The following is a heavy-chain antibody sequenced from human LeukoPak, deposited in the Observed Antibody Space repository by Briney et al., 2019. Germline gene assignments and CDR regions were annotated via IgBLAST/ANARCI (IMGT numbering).Heavy chain of an antibody. D-gene: IGHD1-26*01. J-gene: IGHJ4*02. Sequence: GGSLRLSCAASGFTFSDHAMDWVRQAPGKGLEWVGRIRNKANSYTTEYAASVQGRFTVSRDDSMNLLYPQMNSKKTEDTAVYYCTRLVGANDWGQGTLVTVSS. CDR3: TRLVGAND. V-gene: IGHV3-72*01. CDR1: GFTFSDHA. CDR2: IRNKANSYTT.